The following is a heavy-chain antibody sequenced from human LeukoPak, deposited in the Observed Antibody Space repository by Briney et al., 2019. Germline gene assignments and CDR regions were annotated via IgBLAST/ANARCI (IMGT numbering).Heavy chain of an antibody. CDR2: IHSSRGT. CDR1: DDSISGHF. D-gene: IGHD2-2*01. V-gene: IGHV4-59*11. J-gene: IGHJ5*02. Sequence: PSETLSLTCGVPDDSISGHFWTWIRQPPGKALEWVGYIHSSRGTKYNPSLESRVSLSLDASKNQFSLRLNSVTAADTAVYYCARLHCSSSSCSFPVFGYTNWFDPWGQGTLVTVSS. CDR3: ARLHCSSSSCSFPVFGYTNWFDP.